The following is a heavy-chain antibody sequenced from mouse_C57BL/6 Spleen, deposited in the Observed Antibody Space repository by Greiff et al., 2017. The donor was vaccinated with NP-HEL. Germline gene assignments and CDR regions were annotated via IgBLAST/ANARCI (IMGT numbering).Heavy chain of an antibody. J-gene: IGHJ4*01. CDR1: GYTFTSYW. D-gene: IGHD1-3*01. Sequence: QVQLKQPGAELVKPGASVKMSCKASGYTFTSYWITWVKQRPGQGLEWIGDIYPGSGSTNYNEKFKSKATLTVDTSSSTAYMQLSSLTSEDSAVYYCASRGLRKGAMDYWGQGTSVTVSS. CDR2: IYPGSGST. V-gene: IGHV1-55*01. CDR3: ASRGLRKGAMDY.